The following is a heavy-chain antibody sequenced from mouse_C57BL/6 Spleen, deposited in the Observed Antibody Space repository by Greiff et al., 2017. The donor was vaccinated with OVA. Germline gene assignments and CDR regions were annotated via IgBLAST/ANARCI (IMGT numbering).Heavy chain of an antibody. CDR2: IYPGDGDT. D-gene: IGHD2-3*01. J-gene: IGHJ4*01. V-gene: IGHV1-82*01. CDR3: ARRWGGYDPSYYAMDY. Sequence: VQLQASGPELVKPGASVKISCKASGYAFSSSWMNWVKQRPGKGLEWIGRIYPGDGDTNYNGKFKGKATLTADKSSSTAYMQLSSLTSEDSAVYFCARRWGGYDPSYYAMDYWGQGTSVTVSS. CDR1: GYAFSSSW.